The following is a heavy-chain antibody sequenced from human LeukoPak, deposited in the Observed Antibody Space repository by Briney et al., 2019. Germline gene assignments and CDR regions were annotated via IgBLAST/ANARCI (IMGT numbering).Heavy chain of an antibody. CDR1: GFTFSTYA. D-gene: IGHD2-8*01. CDR3: AKDRSCTNDICHGDFDY. J-gene: IGHJ4*02. CDR2: ITDSGDGT. Sequence: GGSLRLSCAASGFTFSTYAVSWVRQAPGKGLEWVSSITDSGDGTYYPDSVKGRFTISRDNSKNTLYLQMNSLRAEDTALYYCAKDRSCTNDICHGDFDYWGQGTLVTVSS. V-gene: IGHV3-23*01.